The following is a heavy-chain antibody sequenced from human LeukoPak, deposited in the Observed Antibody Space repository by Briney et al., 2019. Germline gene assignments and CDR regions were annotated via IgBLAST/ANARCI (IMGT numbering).Heavy chain of an antibody. CDR3: ARPLMGGGNSPFDS. CDR1: GGSISSYY. D-gene: IGHD4-23*01. J-gene: IGHJ4*02. V-gene: IGHV4-59*08. CDR2: IYYSGST. Sequence: SETLSLTCTVSGGSISSYYWSWIRQPPGKGLEWIGYIYYSGSTNYNPSLKSRVTISVDTSKSQFSLKLSSVTAADTAVYYCARPLMGGGNSPFDSWGQGTLVTVSS.